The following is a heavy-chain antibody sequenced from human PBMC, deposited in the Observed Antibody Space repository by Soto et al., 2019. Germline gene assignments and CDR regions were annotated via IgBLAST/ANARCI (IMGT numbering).Heavy chain of an antibody. CDR1: GFSLRASGFG. D-gene: IGHD2-21*01. CDR3: AHPTRLQLRADGDRRDAFDI. CDR2: IYWDDQK. J-gene: IGHJ3*02. V-gene: IGHV2-5*02. Sequence: QITLKESGPTLVKPTQTLTLACTFSGFSLRASGFGVGWIRQPPGKAPEWLAVIYWDDQKRYSPSLESRLTVTKDTSGTQVVLTMTNLYPLDTGTYFCAHPTRLQLRADGDRRDAFDIWGQGTTVTVSS.